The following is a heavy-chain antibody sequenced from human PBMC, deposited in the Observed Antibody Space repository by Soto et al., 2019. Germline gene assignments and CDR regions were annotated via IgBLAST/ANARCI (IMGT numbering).Heavy chain of an antibody. Sequence: SETLSLTCAVYGGSFSGYYWSWIRQPPGKGLEWIGEVNHSGSTNYNPSLKSRVTISVDTSKNQFSLKLSSVTAADTAVYYCADREVYSSGDYWGQGTLVTVSS. CDR1: GGSFSGYY. V-gene: IGHV4-34*01. CDR3: ADREVYSSGDY. J-gene: IGHJ4*02. D-gene: IGHD6-19*01. CDR2: VNHSGST.